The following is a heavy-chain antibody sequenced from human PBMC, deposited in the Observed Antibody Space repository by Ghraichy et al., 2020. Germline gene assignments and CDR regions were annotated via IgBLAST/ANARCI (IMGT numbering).Heavy chain of an antibody. J-gene: IGHJ6*02. V-gene: IGHV3-53*01. CDR2: IYSGGST. CDR1: GFTVSSNY. CDR3: ASSEAFYYYYGMDV. Sequence: LSLTCAASGFTVSSNYMSWVRQAPGKGLEWVSVIYSGGSTYYADSVKGRFTISRDNSKNTLYLQMNSLRAEDTAVYYCASSEAFYYYYGMDVWGQGTTVTVSS.